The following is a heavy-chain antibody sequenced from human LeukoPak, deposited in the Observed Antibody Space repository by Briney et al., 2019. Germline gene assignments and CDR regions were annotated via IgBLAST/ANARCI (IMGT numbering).Heavy chain of an antibody. CDR1: GSSLRRRRVG. D-gene: IGHD3-22*01. V-gene: IGHV2-5*02. Sequence: SAPTLAHPPPTLTLTRTSPGSSLRRRRVGVGWSRHPPAKALVWLALIYWDDDKRYIPSLKSRLTITKGTSKNQVVLTMTNMDPVDTATYYCAHIDSPHTDFDYWGQGTLVAVSS. CDR2: IYWDDDK. J-gene: IGHJ4*02. CDR3: AHIDSPHTDFDY.